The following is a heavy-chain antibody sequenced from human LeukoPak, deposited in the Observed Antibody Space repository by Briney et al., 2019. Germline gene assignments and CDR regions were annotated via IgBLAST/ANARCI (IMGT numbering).Heavy chain of an antibody. J-gene: IGHJ5*02. CDR1: GGSFSGYY. CDR3: ARSIILPEYNWFDP. CDR2: INHSGST. V-gene: IGHV4-34*01. Sequence: SETLSLTCAVYGGSFSGYYWSWIRQPPGKGLEWIGEINHSGSTNYNPSLKSRVTISVDTSKNQFSLKLGSVTAADTAVYYCARSIILPEYNWFDPWGQGTLVTVSS.